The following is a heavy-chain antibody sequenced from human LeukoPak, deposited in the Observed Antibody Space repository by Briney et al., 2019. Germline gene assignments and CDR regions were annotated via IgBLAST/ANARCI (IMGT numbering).Heavy chain of an antibody. CDR1: GYTFTSYY. CDR3: ARETVGATTGVDY. V-gene: IGHV1-46*01. J-gene: IGHJ4*02. CDR2: INPSGGST. Sequence: ASVNVSCKSSGYTFTSYYMHWVRPAPRQGFEWLGIINPSGGSTSYAQKFQGRVTMTRDTSTSTVYMELSSLRSEDTAAYYCARETVGATTGVDYWGQGTLVTVSS. D-gene: IGHD1-26*01.